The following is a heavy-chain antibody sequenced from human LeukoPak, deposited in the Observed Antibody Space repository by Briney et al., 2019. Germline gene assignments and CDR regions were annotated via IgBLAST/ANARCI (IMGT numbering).Heavy chain of an antibody. CDR3: ARDPSEYSYGLD. CDR1: GYTFTCYG. CDR2: ISAYNGNT. J-gene: IGHJ4*02. D-gene: IGHD5-18*01. V-gene: IGHV1-18*01. Sequence: ASVKVSCKASGYTFTCYGISWVRQAPGQGLEWMGWISAYNGNTNYAQKLQGRVTMTTDTSTSTAYMELRSLRSDDTAVYYCARDPSEYSYGLDWGQGTLVTVSS.